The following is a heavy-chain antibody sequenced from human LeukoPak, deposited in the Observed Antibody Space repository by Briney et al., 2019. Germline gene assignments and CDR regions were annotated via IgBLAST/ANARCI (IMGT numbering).Heavy chain of an antibody. CDR1: GGSISSSSYY. V-gene: IGHV4-39*01. D-gene: IGHD5-18*01. CDR3: ARGPPVDTAMVMIFDY. CDR2: IYYSGST. J-gene: IGHJ4*02. Sequence: SETLSLTCTVSGGSISSSSYYWGWIRQPPGKGLEWIGSIYYSGSTYYNPSLKSRVTISVDTSKNQFSLKLSSVTAADTAVYYCARGPPVDTAMVMIFDYWGQGTLVTVSS.